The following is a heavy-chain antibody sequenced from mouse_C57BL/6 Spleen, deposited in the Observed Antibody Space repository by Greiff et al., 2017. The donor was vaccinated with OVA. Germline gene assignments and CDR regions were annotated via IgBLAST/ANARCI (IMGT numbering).Heavy chain of an antibody. CDR2: IDPENGDT. Sequence: VQLQQSGAELVRPGASVKLSCTASGFNIKDDYMHWVKQRPEQGLEWIGWIDPENGDTEYASKFQGKATITADTSSNTAYLQLSSLTSEDTAVYYCTTKEPVYAMDYWGQGTSVTVSS. CDR1: GFNIKDDY. D-gene: IGHD4-1*01. CDR3: TTKEPVYAMDY. V-gene: IGHV14-4*01. J-gene: IGHJ4*01.